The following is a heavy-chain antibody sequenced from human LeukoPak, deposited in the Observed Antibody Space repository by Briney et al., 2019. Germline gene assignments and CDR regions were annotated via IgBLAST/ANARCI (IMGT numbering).Heavy chain of an antibody. D-gene: IGHD3-22*01. J-gene: IGHJ4*02. CDR3: ARSLDYDSRNNHSGYFDY. CDR2: ISAYNGNT. Sequence: GASVKVSCKASGYTFTGYGISWVRQAPGQGLEWMGWISAYNGNTNYAQKLQGRVTMTTDTSTSTAYMELRSLRSDDTAVYYCARSLDYDSRNNHSGYFDYWGQGTLVTVSS. CDR1: GYTFTGYG. V-gene: IGHV1-18*01.